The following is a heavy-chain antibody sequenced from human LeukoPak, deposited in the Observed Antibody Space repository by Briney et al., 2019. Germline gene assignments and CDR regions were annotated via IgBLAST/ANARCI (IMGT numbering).Heavy chain of an antibody. V-gene: IGHV3-11*01. J-gene: IGHJ4*02. CDR1: GFIFSDYY. CDR3: AKGGLREYSGLLH. CDR2: ISGSGSTI. Sequence: GGSLRLSCAVSGFIFSDYYMSWIRQAPEKGLEWVSSISGSGSTISYADSVKGRFTISRDNAKNSLYLRMNSLRAEDTAVYYCAKGGLREYSGLLHWGQGSLVTVSS. D-gene: IGHD5-12*01.